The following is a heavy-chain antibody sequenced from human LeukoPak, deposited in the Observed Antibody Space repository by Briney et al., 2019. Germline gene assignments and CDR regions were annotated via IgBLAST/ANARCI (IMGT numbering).Heavy chain of an antibody. D-gene: IGHD5-24*01. CDR3: VRFVKDSGARIGFDR. V-gene: IGHV3-21*01. CDR2: ITPRRRKI. CDR1: GFTFSIYG. Sequence: SLRLSCAASGFTFSIYGMNWVRQAPGKGLEWVSSITPRRRKINYAESVTGRFTVSRDNAKSTLYLQMNSLRAEDTAIYYCVRFVKDSGARIGFDRWGQGNLVTVSS. J-gene: IGHJ5*02.